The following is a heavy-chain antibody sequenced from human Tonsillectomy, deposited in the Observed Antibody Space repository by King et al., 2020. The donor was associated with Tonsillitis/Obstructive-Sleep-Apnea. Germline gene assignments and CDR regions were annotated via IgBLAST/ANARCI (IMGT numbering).Heavy chain of an antibody. CDR1: GDSISSYY. Sequence: HVQLQESGPGLVKPSETLSLTCTVSGDSISSYYWSWIRQPPGKGLEWIGYISYSGSTNHNPSLKSRVTMSVDTSKNQFSLKLSSVTAADTAVYYCARDMVLEAGGDAFDIWGQGTVVIVSS. D-gene: IGHD2-8*01. CDR2: ISYSGST. V-gene: IGHV4-59*01. J-gene: IGHJ3*02. CDR3: ARDMVLEAGGDAFDI.